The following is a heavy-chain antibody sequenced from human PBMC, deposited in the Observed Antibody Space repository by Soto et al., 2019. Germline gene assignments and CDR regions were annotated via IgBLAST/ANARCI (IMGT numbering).Heavy chain of an antibody. Sequence: ASVKVSCKASGYTFTSYAMHWVLQAPGQRLEWMGWINAGNGNTKYSQKFQGRVTITRDTSASTAYMELSSLRSEDTAVYYCARVRGFYDFWSGYATSYGMDVWGQGTTVTVSS. D-gene: IGHD3-3*01. CDR1: GYTFTSYA. CDR3: ARVRGFYDFWSGYATSYGMDV. J-gene: IGHJ6*02. CDR2: INAGNGNT. V-gene: IGHV1-3*01.